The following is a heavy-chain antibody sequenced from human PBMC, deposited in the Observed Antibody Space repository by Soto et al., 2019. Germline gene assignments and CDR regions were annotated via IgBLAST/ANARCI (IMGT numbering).Heavy chain of an antibody. J-gene: IGHJ5*02. CDR2: MYSSGSS. V-gene: IGHV4-59*01. CDR3: ARMEYSYALGFDP. D-gene: IGHD5-18*01. CDR1: GASMNNYY. Sequence: SETLSLTCSVSGASMNNYYGSWVRQPPGRGLEWIGYMYSSGSSNYNSSLKSRVTISVDTSKNQFSLKLSSVTAADTAVYYCARMEYSYALGFDPWGQGTLVTVSS.